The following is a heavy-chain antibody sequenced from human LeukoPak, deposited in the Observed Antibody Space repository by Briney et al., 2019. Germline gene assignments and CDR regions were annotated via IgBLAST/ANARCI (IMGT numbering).Heavy chain of an antibody. J-gene: IGHJ6*03. Sequence: SETLSLTCAVSGYSISSGYYWGWIRQPPGKGLEWIGSIHHSGSTYYNPSLKSRVTISVDTSKNQFSLKLSSVTAADTAVYYCAKIIAAAGRYYMDVWGKGTTVTVSS. V-gene: IGHV4-38-2*01. CDR2: IHHSGST. CDR3: AKIIAAAGRYYMDV. CDR1: GYSISSGYY. D-gene: IGHD6-13*01.